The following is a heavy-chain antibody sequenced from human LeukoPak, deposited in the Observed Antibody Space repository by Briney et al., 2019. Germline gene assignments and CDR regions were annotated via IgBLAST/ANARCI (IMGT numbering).Heavy chain of an antibody. D-gene: IGHD7-27*01. V-gene: IGHV1-8*01. J-gene: IGHJ4*02. Sequence: ASVKVSCKASGYTFTSYDFNWVRQATGQRPEWMGWMSPNSGDTGYAQKFQDRVTMTRNTSISTACMELSSLRSDDTAVYYCARGPPNWGYDYWGPGTLVTVSS. CDR3: ARGPPNWGYDY. CDR1: GYTFTSYD. CDR2: MSPNSGDT.